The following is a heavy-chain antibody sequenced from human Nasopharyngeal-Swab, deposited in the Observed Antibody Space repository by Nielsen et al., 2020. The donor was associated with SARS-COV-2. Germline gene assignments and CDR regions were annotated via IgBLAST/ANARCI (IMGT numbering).Heavy chain of an antibody. J-gene: IGHJ6*02. CDR2: IYYSGST. V-gene: IGHV4-59*12. D-gene: IGHD2-2*01. Sequence: SETLSLTCTVSGGSISSYYWSWIRQPPGKGLEWIGYIYYSGSTNYNPSLKNRVTISVDTSKNQFSLKLSSVTAADTAVYYCASPYCSSTSCYYYYGMDVWGQGTTVTVSS. CDR1: GGSISSYY. CDR3: ASPYCSSTSCYYYYGMDV.